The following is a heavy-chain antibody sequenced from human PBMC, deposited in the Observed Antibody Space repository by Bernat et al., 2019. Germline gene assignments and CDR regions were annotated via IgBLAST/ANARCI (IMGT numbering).Heavy chain of an antibody. Sequence: QVQLVESGGGVVQPGRSLRLSCAASGFTFSSYGIHWVRQAPGKGLEWVAVIWYDGSNKYYADSVKGRFTISRDNSKNTLYLQMNSLRAEDTAVYYCARDRGRDGYNYDDYWGQGTLVTVSS. D-gene: IGHD5-12*01. CDR1: GFTFSSYG. V-gene: IGHV3-33*01. CDR3: ARDRGRDGYNYDDY. CDR2: IWYDGSNK. J-gene: IGHJ4*02.